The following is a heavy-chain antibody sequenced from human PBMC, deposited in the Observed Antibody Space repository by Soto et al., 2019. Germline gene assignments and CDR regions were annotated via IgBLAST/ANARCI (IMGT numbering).Heavy chain of an antibody. J-gene: IGHJ4*02. V-gene: IGHV1-69*02. Sequence: QVQLVQSGAEVKKPGSSVKVSCKASGGTFSSYTISWVRQAPGQGLEWMGRIIPILGIANYAQKFQGRVTIPADKSTRTAYIELSSLRSEATAVYYCAMEYCSSTSCYRDYWGQGTLVPVSS. D-gene: IGHD2-2*02. CDR2: IIPILGIA. CDR1: GGTFSSYT. CDR3: AMEYCSSTSCYRDY.